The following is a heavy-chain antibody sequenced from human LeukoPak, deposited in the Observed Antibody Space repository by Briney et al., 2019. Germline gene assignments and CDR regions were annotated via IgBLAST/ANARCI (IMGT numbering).Heavy chain of an antibody. J-gene: IGHJ5*02. CDR3: ARDPRRLGYCSSTSCYFLWFDP. CDR2: ISSSSSYT. CDR1: GFTSSSYS. Sequence: GGSLRLSCAASGFTSSSYSMNWVRKAPGKGLKWVSSISSSSSYTYYADSVKGRFTSSRDNAKNSLYLQMNSLRAEDTAVYYCARDPRRLGYCSSTSCYFLWFDPWGQGTLVTVSS. V-gene: IGHV3-21*01. D-gene: IGHD2-2*01.